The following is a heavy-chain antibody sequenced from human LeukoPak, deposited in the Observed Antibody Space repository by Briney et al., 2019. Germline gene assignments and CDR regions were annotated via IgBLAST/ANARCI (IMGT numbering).Heavy chain of an antibody. CDR3: ARGGWLDDY. CDR2: INPSDSYT. CDR1: GYXFTNYW. Sequence: GESLRISCNGSGYXFTNYWISWVRQMPGKGLEWMGRINPSDSYTNYNPPFQGHVTFSVDKSIATAYLQWTTLKASDTAMYYCARGGWLDDYWGQGTLVTVSS. J-gene: IGHJ4*02. V-gene: IGHV5-10-1*01. D-gene: IGHD6-19*01.